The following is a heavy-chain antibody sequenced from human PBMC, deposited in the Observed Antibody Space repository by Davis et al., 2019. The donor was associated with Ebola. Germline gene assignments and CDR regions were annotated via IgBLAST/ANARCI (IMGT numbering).Heavy chain of an antibody. J-gene: IGHJ6*02. CDR2: ISYDGSNK. V-gene: IGHV3-30*18. CDR3: AKVKGLMVRGIDDGMDV. D-gene: IGHD3-10*01. Sequence: GESLKISCAASGFTFSSHGMHWVRQAPGKGLEWVAVISYDGSNKYYADSVKGRFTISRDNSKNTLYLQMNSLRAEDTAVYYCAKVKGLMVRGIDDGMDVWGQGTTVTVSS. CDR1: GFTFSSHG.